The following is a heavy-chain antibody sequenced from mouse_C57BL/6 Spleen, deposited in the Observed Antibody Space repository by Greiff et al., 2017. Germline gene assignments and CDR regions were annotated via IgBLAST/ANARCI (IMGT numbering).Heavy chain of an antibody. D-gene: IGHD2-4*01. J-gene: IGHJ1*03. Sequence: DVKLVESGGGLVKPGGSLKLSCAASGFTFSDYGMHWVRQAPEKGLEWVAYISSGSSTIYYADTVKGRFTISRDNAKNTLFLQMTSLRSEDTAMYYCARVYDYGWYFDVWGTGTTVTVSS. V-gene: IGHV5-17*01. CDR2: ISSGSSTI. CDR1: GFTFSDYG. CDR3: ARVYDYGWYFDV.